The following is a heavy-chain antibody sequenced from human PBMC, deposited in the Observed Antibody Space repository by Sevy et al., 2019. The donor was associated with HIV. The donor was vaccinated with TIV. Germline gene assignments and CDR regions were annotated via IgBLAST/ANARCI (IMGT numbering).Heavy chain of an antibody. D-gene: IGHD4-17*01. CDR2: IIPIFGTT. V-gene: IGHV1-69*13. Sequence: ASVKVSCKASGGTFSSYAISWVRQAPGQGLEWMGGIIPIFGTTNYAQMFQGRVTITADESTSTAYMELSSLRAEDTAVYYCARALTPVTEVYYYYGMDVWGQGTTVTVSS. CDR3: ARALTPVTEVYYYYGMDV. CDR1: GGTFSSYA. J-gene: IGHJ6*02.